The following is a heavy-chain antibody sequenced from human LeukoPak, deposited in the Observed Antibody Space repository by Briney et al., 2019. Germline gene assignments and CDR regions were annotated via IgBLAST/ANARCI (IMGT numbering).Heavy chain of an antibody. CDR1: GGSFSGYY. D-gene: IGHD3-10*01. Sequence: SETLSLTCAVYGGSFSGYYWSWIRQPPGKGLEWNGEINHSGSTNYNPSLKSRVTISVDTSKNQFSLKLSSVTAADTAVYYCARGLRGGTYYYYGMDVWGKGTTVTVSS. CDR3: ARGLRGGTYYYYGMDV. CDR2: INHSGST. V-gene: IGHV4-34*01. J-gene: IGHJ6*04.